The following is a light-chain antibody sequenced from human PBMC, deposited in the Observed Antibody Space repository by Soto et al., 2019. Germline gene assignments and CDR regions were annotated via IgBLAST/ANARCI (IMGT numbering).Light chain of an antibody. CDR1: NSGSKS. Sequence: SYELTQPPSVSVAPGDTARITCGGNNSGSKSVHWYQQKQGKAPVVVTYYDSDRPSGMPERVSGSNSGDTATLPISGVEAGDEADADCQVWDIVTDVVFGGGTKVTVL. J-gene: IGLJ3*02. CDR2: YDS. V-gene: IGLV3-21*04. CDR3: QVWDIVTDVV.